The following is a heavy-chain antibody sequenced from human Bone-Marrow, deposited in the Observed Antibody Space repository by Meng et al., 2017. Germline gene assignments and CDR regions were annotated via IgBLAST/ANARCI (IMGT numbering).Heavy chain of an antibody. CDR2: IRSRAYGGTT. J-gene: IGHJ6*02. CDR3: TRDSGFGELLYPDYYYGLDV. CDR1: GFTFSAYA. Sequence: GESLKISCTASGFTFSAYALNWVRQAPGKGLEWVGFIRSRAYGGTTEYAASVKGRFTISRDDSKSIAYLQMNSLKTEDTGVYYCTRDSGFGELLYPDYYYGLDVWGQGATVTVSS. V-gene: IGHV3-49*04. D-gene: IGHD3-10*01.